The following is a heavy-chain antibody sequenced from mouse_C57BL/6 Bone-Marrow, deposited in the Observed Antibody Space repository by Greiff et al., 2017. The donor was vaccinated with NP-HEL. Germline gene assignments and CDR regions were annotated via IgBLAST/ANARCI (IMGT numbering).Heavy chain of an antibody. CDR3: ARGGVFAY. CDR2: INPNNGGT. Sequence: EVQVVESGPELVKPGASVKIPCKASGYTFTDYNMDWVKQSHGKSLEWIGDINPNNGGTIYNQKFKGKATLTVDKSSSTAYMELRSLTSEDTAVYYCARGGVFAYWGQGTLVTVSA. V-gene: IGHV1-18*01. J-gene: IGHJ3*01. CDR1: GYTFTDYN.